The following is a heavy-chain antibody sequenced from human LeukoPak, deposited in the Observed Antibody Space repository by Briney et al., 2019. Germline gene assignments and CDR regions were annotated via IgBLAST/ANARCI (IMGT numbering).Heavy chain of an antibody. CDR1: GDSITRGGYY. CDR2: IYHSGTT. Sequence: SETLSLTCTVSGDSITRGGYYWRWVRQHPGKGLEWIGFIYHSGTTFYNPFLEGRAAISVDTSQNQFSLRLTSVTAAATAVYYWAGAVDTRTYFASWAKETWSP. CDR3: AGAVDTRTYFAS. D-gene: IGHD2-2*01. J-gene: IGHJ4*01. V-gene: IGHV4-31*03.